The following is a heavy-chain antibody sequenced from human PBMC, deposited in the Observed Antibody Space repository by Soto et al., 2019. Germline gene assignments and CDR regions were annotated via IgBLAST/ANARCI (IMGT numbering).Heavy chain of an antibody. CDR2: ISYSGST. CDR3: ARGVLH. Sequence: QVQLQESGPGLVQPSQTLSLTCTVSGGSISSGGYYWSWIRQHPGTGLEWIGHISYSGSTYYHTALKSRVTRSVDTSRNQFSLIVNSVTAAATAVYDCARGVLHWGQGTLVTVSS. J-gene: IGHJ4*01. CDR1: GGSISSGGYY. V-gene: IGHV4-31*03.